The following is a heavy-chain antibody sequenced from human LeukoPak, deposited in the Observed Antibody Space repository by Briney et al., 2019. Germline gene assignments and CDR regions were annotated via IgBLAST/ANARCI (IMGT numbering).Heavy chain of an antibody. CDR3: ARVGYDFWSGYYSSYYYCMDV. CDR1: GFTFSDYY. J-gene: IGHJ6*03. V-gene: IGHV3-11*04. Sequence: GGSLRLSCAASGFTFSDYYMSWIRQAPGKGLEWVSYISSSGSTIYYADSVKGRFTISRDNAKNTLYLQMNSLRAEDTAVYYCARVGYDFWSGYYSSYYYCMDVWGKGTTVTVSS. CDR2: ISSSGSTI. D-gene: IGHD3-3*01.